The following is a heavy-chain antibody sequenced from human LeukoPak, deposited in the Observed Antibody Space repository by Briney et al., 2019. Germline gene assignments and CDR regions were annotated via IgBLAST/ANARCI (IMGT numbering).Heavy chain of an antibody. CDR2: INWNGDST. Sequence: GGSLRLSCAASGFNVSYNYMSWVRQAPGKGLEWVSGINWNGDSTDYADSVKGRFTISRDNAKNSLYLQMNSLRAEDTAVYYCARDRGSGRPFDYWGQGTLVTVSS. V-gene: IGHV3-20*04. CDR1: GFNVSYNY. CDR3: ARDRGSGRPFDY. D-gene: IGHD1-26*01. J-gene: IGHJ4*02.